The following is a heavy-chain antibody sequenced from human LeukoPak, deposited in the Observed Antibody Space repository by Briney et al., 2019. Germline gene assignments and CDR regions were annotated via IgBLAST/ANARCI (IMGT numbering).Heavy chain of an antibody. Sequence: GGSLRLSCAASGFTFSSYGMHWVRQAPGKGLEWVAVISYDGSNKYYADSVKGRFTISRDNSKNALYLQMNSLRAEDTAVYYCAKDRSRYAYYGMDVWGQGTTVTVSS. CDR1: GFTFSSYG. J-gene: IGHJ6*02. V-gene: IGHV3-30*18. CDR2: ISYDGSNK. D-gene: IGHD3-9*01. CDR3: AKDRSRYAYYGMDV.